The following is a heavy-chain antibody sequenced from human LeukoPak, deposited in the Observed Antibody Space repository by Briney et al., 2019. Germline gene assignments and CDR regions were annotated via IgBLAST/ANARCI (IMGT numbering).Heavy chain of an antibody. CDR1: GGSISSGGYS. CDR3: ARLDIIHDAFDI. D-gene: IGHD3-3*01. Sequence: SETLSLTCAVSGGSISSGGYSWSWIRQPPGKGLEWIGYIYHSGSTYYNPSLKSRVTISVDRSKNQFSLKLSSVTAADTAVYYCARLDIIHDAFDIWGQGTMVTVSS. CDR2: IYHSGST. J-gene: IGHJ3*02. V-gene: IGHV4-30-2*01.